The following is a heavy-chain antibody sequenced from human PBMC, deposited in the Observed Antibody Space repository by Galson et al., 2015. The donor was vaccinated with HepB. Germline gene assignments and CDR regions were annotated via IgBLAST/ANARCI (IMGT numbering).Heavy chain of an antibody. CDR3: AKWDYYGSGSVHYYYYGMDV. V-gene: IGHV3-30*02. CDR2: IRYDGSNK. D-gene: IGHD3-10*01. CDR1: GFTFSSYG. Sequence: SLRLSCAASGFTFSSYGMHWVRQAPGKGLEWVAFIRYDGSNKYYADSVKGRFTISRDNSKNTLYLQMNSLRAEDTAVYYCAKWDYYGSGSVHYYYYGMDVWGQGTAVTVSS. J-gene: IGHJ6*02.